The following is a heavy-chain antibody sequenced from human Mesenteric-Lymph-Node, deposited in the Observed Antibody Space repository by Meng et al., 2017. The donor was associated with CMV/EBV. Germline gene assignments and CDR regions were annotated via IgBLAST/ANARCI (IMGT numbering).Heavy chain of an antibody. CDR1: GGSISSSNYY. CDR3: ASQKNYYGSGSYFDY. CDR2: IYYGGNT. V-gene: IGHV4-39*07. J-gene: IGHJ4*02. Sequence: SETLSLTCTVSGGSISSSNYYWGWIRQPPGKGLEWIGSIYYGGNTYYNPSLKSRVTISVDTSKKQFSLRLSSVTAADTALYYCASQKNYYGSGSYFDYWGQETLVTVSS. D-gene: IGHD3-10*01.